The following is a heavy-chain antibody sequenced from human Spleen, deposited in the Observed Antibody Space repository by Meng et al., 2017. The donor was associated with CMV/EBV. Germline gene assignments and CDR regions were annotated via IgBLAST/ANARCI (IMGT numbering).Heavy chain of an antibody. CDR2: ISSSSSYI. V-gene: IGHV3-21*01. CDR3: ARGNQLLPGPIDY. D-gene: IGHD2-2*01. CDR1: GFTFGSHS. J-gene: IGHJ4*02. Sequence: GGSLRLSCAASGFTFGSHSMNWVRQAPGKGLEWVSSISSSSSYIYYADSVKGRFTISRDNAKNSLYLQMNSLRAEDTAVYYCARGNQLLPGPIDYWGQGTLVTVSS.